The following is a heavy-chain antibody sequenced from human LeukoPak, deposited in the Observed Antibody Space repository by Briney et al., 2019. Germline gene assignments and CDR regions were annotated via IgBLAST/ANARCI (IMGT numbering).Heavy chain of an antibody. CDR3: ARLVGYSGYEPPFDY. D-gene: IGHD5-12*01. J-gene: IGHJ4*02. V-gene: IGHV4-34*01. Sequence: SETLSLTCAVYGGSFSGYYWSWIRQPPGKGLEWIGEINHSGSTNYNPSLKSRVTISVDTPKDQFSLKLSSVTAADTAVYYCARLVGYSGYEPPFDYWGQGTLVTVSS. CDR1: GGSFSGYY. CDR2: INHSGST.